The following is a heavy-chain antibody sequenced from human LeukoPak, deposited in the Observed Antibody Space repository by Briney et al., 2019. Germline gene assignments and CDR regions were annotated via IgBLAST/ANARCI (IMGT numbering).Heavy chain of an antibody. CDR2: IYYTGTT. CDR3: ARGLYDSSGYSNCFDP. V-gene: IGHV4-59*01. CDR1: GDSISSSY. Sequence: SETLSLTCTVSGDSISSSYWSWIRQPPGKTLEWIGYIYYTGTTNYNPSLKSRVTMSIDTSKNQFSLNLNSVTAADTAVYYCARGLYDSSGYSNCFDPWGQGALVTVSS. D-gene: IGHD3-22*01. J-gene: IGHJ5*02.